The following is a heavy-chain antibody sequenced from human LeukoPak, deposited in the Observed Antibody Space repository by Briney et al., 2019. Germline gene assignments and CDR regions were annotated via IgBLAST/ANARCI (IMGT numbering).Heavy chain of an antibody. Sequence: SQTLSLTCAISGDSVSSNSAAWTWIRQSPSRGLEWLGRTYYRSKWYNDYAVSVKSRITINPDTSKNQFSLQLDSVTPEDTAVYYCCHSLSGRTGAFDIWGRGTVVTVSS. D-gene: IGHD2-21*01. CDR1: GDSVSSNSAA. CDR3: CHSLSGRTGAFDI. J-gene: IGHJ3*02. CDR2: TYYRSKWYN. V-gene: IGHV6-1*01.